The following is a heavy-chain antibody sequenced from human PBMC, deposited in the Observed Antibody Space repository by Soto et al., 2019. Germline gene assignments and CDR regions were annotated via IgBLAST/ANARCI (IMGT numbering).Heavy chain of an antibody. V-gene: IGHV4-34*01. D-gene: IGHD2-2*03. J-gene: IGHJ4*02. Sequence: SGTLSLTCTVYCGSFSPYYWNWVRQTPGRGLECIGEINYNGITSYSPSLKSRVTISIDTSKNQFSLRLSSVTAADTALYYCARGKGGYSYGPFFEFWGQGALVTVSS. CDR1: CGSFSPYY. CDR3: ARGKGGYSYGPFFEF. CDR2: INYNGIT.